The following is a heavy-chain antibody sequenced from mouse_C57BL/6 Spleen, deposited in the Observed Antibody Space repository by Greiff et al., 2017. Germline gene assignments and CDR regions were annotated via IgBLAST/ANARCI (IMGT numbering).Heavy chain of an antibody. CDR1: GYAFSSYW. V-gene: IGHV1-80*01. CDR3: AREGRTSWYFDV. J-gene: IGHJ1*03. Sequence: VQLQQSGAELVKPGASVKISCKASGYAFSSYWMNWVKQRPGKGLEWIGQIYPGDGDTNYNGKFKGKVTLTADKSSSTGYMQICSLTSEDAAVYFCAREGRTSWYFDVWGTGTTVTVSS. CDR2: IYPGDGDT.